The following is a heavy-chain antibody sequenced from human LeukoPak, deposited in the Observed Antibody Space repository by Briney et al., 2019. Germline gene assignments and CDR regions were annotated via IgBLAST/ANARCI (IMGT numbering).Heavy chain of an antibody. CDR2: INHSGST. D-gene: IGHD1-26*01. CDR3: ASIISGSYFDY. J-gene: IGHJ4*02. V-gene: IGHV4-34*01. CDR1: GGSFSGYY. Sequence: SETLSLTCAVYGGSFSGYYRSWIRQPPGRGLEWIGEINHSGSTNYNPSLESRVTISVDTSKNQFSLKLSSVTAADTAVYYCASIISGSYFDYWGQGTLVTVSS.